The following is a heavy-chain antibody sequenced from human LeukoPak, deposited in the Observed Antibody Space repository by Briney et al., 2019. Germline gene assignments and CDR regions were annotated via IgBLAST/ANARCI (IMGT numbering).Heavy chain of an antibody. CDR3: AREGVSGSYYKHAFDI. CDR2: INPSGGST. CDR1: GYTFTSYY. Sequence: ASVKVSCKASGYTFTSYYMHWVRQAPGQGLEWMGIINPSGGSTSYAQKFQGRVTMTRDTSTSTVYMELSSLRSEDTAVYYCAREGVSGSYYKHAFDIWGQGTMVTVSS. D-gene: IGHD1-26*01. J-gene: IGHJ3*02. V-gene: IGHV1-46*01.